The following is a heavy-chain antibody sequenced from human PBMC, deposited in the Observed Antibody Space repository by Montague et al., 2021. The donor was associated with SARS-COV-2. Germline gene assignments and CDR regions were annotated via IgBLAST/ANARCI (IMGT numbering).Heavy chain of an antibody. J-gene: IGHJ4*02. CDR3: VRDGGNWYYFDY. CDR1: GVSITSYY. CDR2: IYASGST. Sequence: SETLSLTCSISGVSITSYYWSWVRQPAGKGPEWIGHIYASGSTNYGPSLKSRVRLSIDNPKNQFSLKLESLTAADTAVYYCVRDGGNWYYFDYWGQGALVTVSS. V-gene: IGHV4-4*07. D-gene: IGHD3-16*01.